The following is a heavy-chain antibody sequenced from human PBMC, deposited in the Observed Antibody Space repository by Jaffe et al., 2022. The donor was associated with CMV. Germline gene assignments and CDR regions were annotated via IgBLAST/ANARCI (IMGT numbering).Heavy chain of an antibody. CDR3: AVGYSTSSA. CDR1: GFNFSTYS. J-gene: IGHJ4*02. CDR2: ISAGRG. Sequence: EVQLLESGGGLVQPGGSLRLSCAASGFNFSTYSMSWVRQAPGKGLEWVSGISAGRGFYPDSVKGRFTISRDNSNNILYLQMNSLRVEDTAIYYCAVGYSTSSAWGQGTLVTVSS. V-gene: IGHV3-23*01. D-gene: IGHD6-6*01.